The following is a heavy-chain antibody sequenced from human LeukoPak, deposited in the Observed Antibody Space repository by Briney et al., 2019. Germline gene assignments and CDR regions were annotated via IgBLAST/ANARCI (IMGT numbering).Heavy chain of an antibody. CDR2: ISTFNGHT. V-gene: IGHV1-18*01. D-gene: IGHD2-21*02. J-gene: IGHJ4*02. CDR1: VYTFTPYG. CDR3: ARFGGDDPRVFDY. Sequence: ATVSVSYKASVYTFTPYGIICVTQAPGNGLEWMGWISTFNGHTNYPQSRQDRVTMTTDTSTSTVYMELSSLRSEDTAVYYCARFGGDDPRVFDYWGQGTLVTVSS.